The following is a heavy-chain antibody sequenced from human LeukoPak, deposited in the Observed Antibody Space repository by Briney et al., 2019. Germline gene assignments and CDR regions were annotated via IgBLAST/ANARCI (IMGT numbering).Heavy chain of an antibody. V-gene: IGHV3-21*01. Sequence: GGSLRLSCAASGFTFSSYSINWVRQAPGKGLEWVSSISSSSSYIYYADSVKGRFTISRDNAKNSLYLQMNSLRAEDTAVYYCARDLPRFPATSFDYWGQGTLVTVSS. CDR3: ARDLPRFPATSFDY. J-gene: IGHJ4*02. CDR2: ISSSSSYI. CDR1: GFTFSSYS. D-gene: IGHD2-2*01.